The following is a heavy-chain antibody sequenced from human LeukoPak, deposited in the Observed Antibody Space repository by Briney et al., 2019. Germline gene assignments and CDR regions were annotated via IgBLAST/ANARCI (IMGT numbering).Heavy chain of an antibody. V-gene: IGHV3-74*01. D-gene: IGHD3-16*01. CDR2: INTQGSST. CDR1: GFAFSNYW. Sequence: GGSLRLSCAASGFAFSNYWLHWVRQAPGKGLEWVARINTQGSSTNYADSVKGRFTISRDNAKNTLYLQMTSLSAEDTAVYYALAGYYYYYMDVWGKGTTVTVSS. CDR3: LAGYYYYYMDV. J-gene: IGHJ6*03.